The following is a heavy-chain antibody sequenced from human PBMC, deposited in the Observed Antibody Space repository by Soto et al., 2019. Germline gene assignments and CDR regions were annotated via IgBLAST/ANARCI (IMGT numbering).Heavy chain of an antibody. D-gene: IGHD3-10*01. V-gene: IGHV3-21*06. CDR3: ARGVYGYYYFDY. CDR2: ISSSSSYI. J-gene: IGHJ4*02. Sequence: EVQLVESGGGLVKPGGSLRLSCAASGFTFSSYSMNWVRQAPGKGLEWVSSISSSSSYISYVDSVKGRFTISRDNAKNSLYLKMNRLRAEDTAVYYCARGVYGYYYFDYWGQGTLVTVSS. CDR1: GFTFSSYS.